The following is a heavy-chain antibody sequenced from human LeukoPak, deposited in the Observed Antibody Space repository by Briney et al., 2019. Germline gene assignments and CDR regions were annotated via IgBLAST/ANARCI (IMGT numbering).Heavy chain of an antibody. Sequence: ASVKVSCKASGYTFTSYYMHWVRQAPGQGLEWMGIINPSGCSTSYAQKFQGRVTMTRDTSTSTVYMELSRLRSEDTAVYYCATELKNYYGSGSYKTHDYWGQGTLVTVSS. CDR1: GYTFTSYY. J-gene: IGHJ4*02. V-gene: IGHV1-46*01. CDR2: INPSGCST. CDR3: ATELKNYYGSGSYKTHDY. D-gene: IGHD3-10*01.